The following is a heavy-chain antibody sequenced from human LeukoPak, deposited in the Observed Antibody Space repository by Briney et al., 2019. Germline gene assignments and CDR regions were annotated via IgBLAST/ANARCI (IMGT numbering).Heavy chain of an antibody. V-gene: IGHV1-46*01. CDR1: GYTFTSYY. CDR3: ASVYSDFWSGYPNYYYYYGMDV. J-gene: IGHJ6*02. CDR2: MNPSGGST. D-gene: IGHD3/OR15-3a*01. Sequence: ASVKVSCKASGYTFTSYYMHWVRQAPGQGLEWMGIMNPSGGSTSYAQKFQGRVTMTRDTSTSTVYMELSSLRSEDTAVYYCASVYSDFWSGYPNYYYYYGMDVWGQGTTVTVSS.